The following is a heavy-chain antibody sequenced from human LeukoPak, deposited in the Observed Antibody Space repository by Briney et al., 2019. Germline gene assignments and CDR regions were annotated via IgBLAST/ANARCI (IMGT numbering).Heavy chain of an antibody. J-gene: IGHJ1*01. D-gene: IGHD3-10*01. V-gene: IGHV3-23*01. CDR1: GFTFTNYA. CDR2: ISGSGDRT. Sequence: PGGSLRLSCAASGFTFTNYAMTWVRQAPGKGLEWVSTISGSGDRTYYADSVKGRFTISRDNSKNTLYLQINSLRADDTAMYYCAKDPGGSLMNEYFQHWGQGTLVTVSS. CDR3: AKDPGGSLMNEYFQH.